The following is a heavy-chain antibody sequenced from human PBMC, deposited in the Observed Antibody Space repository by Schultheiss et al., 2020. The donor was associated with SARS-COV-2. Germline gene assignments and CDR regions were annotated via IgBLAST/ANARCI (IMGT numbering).Heavy chain of an antibody. V-gene: IGHV2-5*02. Sequence: SGPTLVKPTQTLTLTCTFSGFSLSTSGVGVGWIRQPPGKALEWLALIYWDDDKRYRPSLKSRLTITKDTSKNQVVLTMTNMDPVDTATYYCAHSSSEEWYTYSWFDPWGQGTLVTVSS. CDR1: GFSLSTSGVG. CDR3: AHSSSEEWYTYSWFDP. CDR2: IYWDDDK. J-gene: IGHJ5*02. D-gene: IGHD3-3*01.